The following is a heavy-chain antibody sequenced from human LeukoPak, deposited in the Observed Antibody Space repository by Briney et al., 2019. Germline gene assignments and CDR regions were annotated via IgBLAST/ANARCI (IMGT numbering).Heavy chain of an antibody. Sequence: PSETLSLTCAVYGGSFSGYYWSWIRQPPGKGLEWIGEINHSGSTNYNPSLQSRVTISVDTSKNQFSLKLSSVTAADTAVYYCARDGGDGYNEFDYWGQGTLVTVSS. CDR3: ARDGGDGYNEFDY. CDR2: INHSGST. V-gene: IGHV4-34*01. CDR1: GGSFSGYY. D-gene: IGHD5-24*01. J-gene: IGHJ4*02.